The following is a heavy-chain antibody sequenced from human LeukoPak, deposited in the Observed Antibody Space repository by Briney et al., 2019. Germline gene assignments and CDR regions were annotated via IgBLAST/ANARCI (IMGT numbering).Heavy chain of an antibody. CDR1: GFPFSTYG. Sequence: QPGGSLRLSCAASGFPFSTYGMSWVRQAPGKGLEWVSVISDGGDITYYADSVKGRFTISRDNSKSTLYLQMNSLRAEDTAVYYCAKPYYYTSEKVSRCFDYWGQGTLVTVSS. CDR3: AKPYYYTSEKVSRCFDY. J-gene: IGHJ4*02. CDR2: ISDGGDIT. V-gene: IGHV3-23*01. D-gene: IGHD3-10*01.